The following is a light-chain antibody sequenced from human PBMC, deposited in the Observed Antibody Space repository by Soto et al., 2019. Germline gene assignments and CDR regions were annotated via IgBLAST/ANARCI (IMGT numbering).Light chain of an antibody. Sequence: IVLTQSPATLSLSPGERATPSCKASQSVSSCIAWYQQKPGQAPRLLIYDASNRATGIPARFSGGGSGTVFTLTISSLEPEDVAGYYCQQRSNWPTFRQGTKVDIK. CDR1: QSVSSC. CDR3: QQRSNWPT. V-gene: IGKV3-11*01. CDR2: DAS. J-gene: IGKJ1*01.